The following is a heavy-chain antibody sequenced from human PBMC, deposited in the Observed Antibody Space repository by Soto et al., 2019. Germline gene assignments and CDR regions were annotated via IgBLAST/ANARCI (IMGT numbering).Heavy chain of an antibody. CDR2: VRYGGRT. CDR3: ARNSHLGDLSLGY. V-gene: IGHV4-31*03. J-gene: IGHJ4*02. Sequence: QVQLQESGPGLVKPSQTLSLTCPVSGGSISSVDYYWSWIRQHPGKGLEWIGYVRYGGRTYYEPSLKSRVTISVDTSKNEIALNLRSVTAADTAVYYCARNSHLGDLSLGYWGQGTLVTVFS. D-gene: IGHD3-16*02. CDR1: GGSISSVDYY.